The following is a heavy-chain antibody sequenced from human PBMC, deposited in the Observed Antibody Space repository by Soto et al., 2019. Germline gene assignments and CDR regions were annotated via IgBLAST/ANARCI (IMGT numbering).Heavy chain of an antibody. D-gene: IGHD2-21*01. CDR3: ATVGSGDSGYI. CDR2: FDPEDGER. CDR1: GYSLTVLS. Sequence: GASVKVSCKISGYSLTVLSMHWVRQAPGKGLEWMGSFDPEDGERMYAQKLRGRITMTEDTSTDTAYMELSSLRSEDTAVYYCATVGSGDSGYIWGQGTMVTVSS. J-gene: IGHJ3*02. V-gene: IGHV1-24*01.